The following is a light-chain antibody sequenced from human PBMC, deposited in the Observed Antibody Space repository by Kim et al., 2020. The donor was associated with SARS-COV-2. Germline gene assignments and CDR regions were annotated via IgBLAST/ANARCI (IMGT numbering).Light chain of an antibody. V-gene: IGKV1-27*01. CDR3: QKYNSAPLT. Sequence: DIQMTQSPSSLSASVGDRVTITCRASQGISHYLAWYQQKPGKVPKLLIYAASTLQSGVPSRFSGSGSGTDFTLTISSLQPADVATYYCQKYNSAPLTFGGGTKVDIK. CDR2: AAS. CDR1: QGISHY. J-gene: IGKJ4*01.